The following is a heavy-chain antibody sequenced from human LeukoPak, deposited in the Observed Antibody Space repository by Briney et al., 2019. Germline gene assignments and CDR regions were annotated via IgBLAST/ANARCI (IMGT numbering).Heavy chain of an antibody. CDR3: ARGWDTGYSYYGMDV. V-gene: IGHV4-59*01. Sequence: SETLSLTCTVSGGSISGYYWSWIRQPPGKGLEWIGYIYYSGNTNYNPSLKSRVTLSVDTSTSQLFLKLSSVTAADTAVYYCARGWDTGYSYYGMDVWGPGTTVTVSS. J-gene: IGHJ6*02. CDR2: IYYSGNT. D-gene: IGHD5-18*01. CDR1: GGSISGYY.